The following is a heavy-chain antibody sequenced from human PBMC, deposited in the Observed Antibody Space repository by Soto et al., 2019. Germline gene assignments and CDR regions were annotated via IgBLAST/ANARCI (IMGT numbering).Heavy chain of an antibody. Sequence: SETLSLTCTVSGGSISSYYWGWIRQPPGEGLEWIGNINSGGSAYYYPSLRTRVTISVDTSKNQFSLRLSSVTAADTAIYYCADMRGQWLPRDWGQGILVTVSS. V-gene: IGHV4-59*04. CDR1: GGSISSYY. J-gene: IGHJ4*02. CDR2: INSGGSA. D-gene: IGHD6-19*01. CDR3: ADMRGQWLPRD.